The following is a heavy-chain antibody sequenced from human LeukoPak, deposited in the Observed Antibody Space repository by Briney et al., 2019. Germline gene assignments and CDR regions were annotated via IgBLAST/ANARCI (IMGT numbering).Heavy chain of an antibody. D-gene: IGHD2-21*02. CDR2: INHSGST. CDR1: GGSFSGYY. Sequence: SETLSLTCAVYGGSFSGYYWSWIRQPPGKGLEWIGEINHSGSTNYNPSLKSRVTISVDTSKNQFSLKLSSVTAADAAVYYSARASTYCGGDCYLSPHYYYYYGMDVWGQGTTVTVSS. J-gene: IGHJ6*02. CDR3: ARASTYCGGDCYLSPHYYYYYGMDV. V-gene: IGHV4-34*01.